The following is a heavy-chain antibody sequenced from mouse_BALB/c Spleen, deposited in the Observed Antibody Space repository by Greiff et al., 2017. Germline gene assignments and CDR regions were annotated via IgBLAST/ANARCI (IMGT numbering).Heavy chain of an antibody. V-gene: IGHV5-17*02. CDR2: ISSGSSTI. D-gene: IGHD2-2*01. Sequence: EVKLMESGGGLVQPGGSRKLSCAASGFTFSSFGMHWVRQAPEKGLEWVAYISSGSSTIYYADTVKGRFTISRDNPKNTLFLQMTSLRSEDTAMYYCARLGLREGYYFDYWGQGTTLTVSS. CDR3: ARLGLREGYYFDY. CDR1: GFTFSSFG. J-gene: IGHJ2*01.